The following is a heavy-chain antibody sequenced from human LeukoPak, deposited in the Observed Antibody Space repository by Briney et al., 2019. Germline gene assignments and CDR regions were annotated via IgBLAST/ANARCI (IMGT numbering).Heavy chain of an antibody. CDR1: GYTFTGYY. Sequence: GASVKVSCKASGYTFTGYYMHRVRQAPGQGLEWMGWINPNSGGTNYAQKFQGWVTMTRDTSISTAYMELSRLRSDDTAVYYCARGREAVAGTDDAFDIWGQGTMVTVSS. V-gene: IGHV1-2*04. CDR3: ARGREAVAGTDDAFDI. CDR2: INPNSGGT. J-gene: IGHJ3*02. D-gene: IGHD6-19*01.